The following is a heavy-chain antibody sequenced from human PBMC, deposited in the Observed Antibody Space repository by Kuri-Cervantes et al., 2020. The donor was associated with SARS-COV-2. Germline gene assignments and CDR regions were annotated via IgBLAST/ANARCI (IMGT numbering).Heavy chain of an antibody. CDR3: ARDGLSGYIVVVPAAFDY. D-gene: IGHD2-2*01. CDR2: IYHSGST. V-gene: IGHV4-38-2*02. Sequence: SETLSLTCAVSGYSISSGYYWCWIRQPPGKGLEWIGSIYHSGSTYYNPSLKSRVTISVDTSKNQFSLKLSSVTAADTAVYYCARDGLSGYIVVVPAAFDYWGQGTLVTVSS. CDR1: GYSISSGYY. J-gene: IGHJ4*02.